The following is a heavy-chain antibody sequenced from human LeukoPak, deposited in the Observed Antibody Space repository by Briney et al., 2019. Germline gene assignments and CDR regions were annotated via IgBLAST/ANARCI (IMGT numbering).Heavy chain of an antibody. V-gene: IGHV4-59*08. CDR2: IYSSGVT. CDR3: ARHDNVPVIRHGFDH. Sequence: PSETLSLTCTVSGGSINNYYWSWIRQPPGKGLEWLGYIYSSGVTDYNPSLQSRVTISIDTSKNQFSPKVSSVTAADTAVYYCARHDNVPVIRHGFDHWGQGTLVTVSS. J-gene: IGHJ4*02. CDR1: GGSINNYY. D-gene: IGHD2-8*01.